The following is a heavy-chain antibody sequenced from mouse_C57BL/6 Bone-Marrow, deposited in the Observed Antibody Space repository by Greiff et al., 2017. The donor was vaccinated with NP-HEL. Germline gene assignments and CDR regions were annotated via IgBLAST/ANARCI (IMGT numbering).Heavy chain of an antibody. Sequence: VKLMESGPELVKPGASVKISCKASGYAFSSSWMNWVKQRPGKGLEWIGRIYPGDGDTNYNGKFKGKATLTADKSSSTAYMQLSSLTSEDSAVYFCAIYYDYGGDYWGQGTTLTVSS. V-gene: IGHV1-82*01. CDR2: IYPGDGDT. CDR3: AIYYDYGGDY. D-gene: IGHD2-4*01. J-gene: IGHJ2*01. CDR1: GYAFSSSW.